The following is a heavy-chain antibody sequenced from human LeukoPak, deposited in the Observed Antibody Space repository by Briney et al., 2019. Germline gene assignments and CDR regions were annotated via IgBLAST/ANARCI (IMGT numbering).Heavy chain of an antibody. D-gene: IGHD6-13*01. CDR3: ARGAGTGFDY. J-gene: IGHJ4*02. V-gene: IGHV3-13*04. CDR2: IGTAGDT. CDR1: GFTFSNYD. Sequence: PGGSLRLSCAASGFTFSNYDIHWVRQATGKGLQWVSAIGTAGDTYYPGSVKGRFTISGENAKNSLYLQMNSLRAGDTAVYYCARGAGTGFDYWGQGTLVTVSS.